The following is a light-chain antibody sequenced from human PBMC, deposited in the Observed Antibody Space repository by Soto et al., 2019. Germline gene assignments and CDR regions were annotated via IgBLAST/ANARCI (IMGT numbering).Light chain of an antibody. Sequence: QSALTQPRSVSGSPGQSVTISCTGTSSDVGGYNYVSWYQHHPGKAPKLIIYDVSKRPSGVPDRFSGSKSGNTASLTISGLQAEDEADYYCCSYAGSYTLGVFGGGTKLTVL. CDR2: DVS. CDR3: CSYAGSYTLGV. V-gene: IGLV2-11*01. CDR1: SSDVGGYNY. J-gene: IGLJ3*02.